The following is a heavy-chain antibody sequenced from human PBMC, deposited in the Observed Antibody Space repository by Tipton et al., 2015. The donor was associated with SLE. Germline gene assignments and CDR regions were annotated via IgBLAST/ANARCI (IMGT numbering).Heavy chain of an antibody. CDR3: ARARFWSGFYFDN. CDR1: GGSISGHY. D-gene: IGHD3-3*01. J-gene: IGHJ4*02. CDR2: VHYSGST. V-gene: IGHV4-59*11. Sequence: GLVKPSETLSLSCSVSGGSISGHYWSWIRQPPGKGLEWIGNVHYSGSTNYNAFLKSRVTISVDTSKNQFSLRLSSVTAADTAVYFCARARFWSGFYFDNWGQGTQVSVSS.